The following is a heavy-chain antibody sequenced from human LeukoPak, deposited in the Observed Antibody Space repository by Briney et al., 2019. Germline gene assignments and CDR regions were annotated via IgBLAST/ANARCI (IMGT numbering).Heavy chain of an antibody. CDR2: ISGSGGST. CDR1: GFTVSSNY. D-gene: IGHD6-13*01. J-gene: IGHJ4*02. V-gene: IGHV3-23*01. CDR3: AKGVLGTPVD. Sequence: PGGSLRLSCAASGFTVSSNYMSWVRQAPGKGLEWVSAISGSGGSTYYADSVKGRFTISRDNSKNTLYLQMNSLRAEDTAVYYCAKGVLGTPVDWGQGTLVTVSS.